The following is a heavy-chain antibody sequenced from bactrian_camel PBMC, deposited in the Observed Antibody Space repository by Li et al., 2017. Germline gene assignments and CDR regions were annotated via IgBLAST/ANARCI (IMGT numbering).Heavy chain of an antibody. CDR1: IYAYGRNC. Sequence: HVQLVESGGGSVQAGGSLRLSCEASIYAYGRNCLGWFRQAPGKEREDFAIIYTGNSMTYYLDSVKGRFTVSQDKAKNTVYLQMNSLKPEDTAVYYCAADFTWVCRISWASRYEYRSWGQGTQVTVS. J-gene: IGHJ6*01. CDR2: IYTGNSMT. D-gene: IGHD3*01. CDR3: AADFTWVCRISWASRYEYRS. V-gene: IGHV3-2*01.